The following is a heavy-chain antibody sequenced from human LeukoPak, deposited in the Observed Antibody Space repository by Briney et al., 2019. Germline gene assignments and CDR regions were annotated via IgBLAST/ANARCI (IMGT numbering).Heavy chain of an antibody. J-gene: IGHJ4*02. CDR3: VVLGDSSGWYNDY. Sequence: SCXASGFTFSSYAMSWVRQAPGKGLEWVSSISSSGGSTYYGDSVKGRFTISRDNSKDTLYLQMNSLRAEDTALYYCVVLGDSSGWYNDYWGQGTLVTVSS. V-gene: IGHV3-23*01. CDR2: ISSSGGST. CDR1: GFTFSSYA. D-gene: IGHD6-19*01.